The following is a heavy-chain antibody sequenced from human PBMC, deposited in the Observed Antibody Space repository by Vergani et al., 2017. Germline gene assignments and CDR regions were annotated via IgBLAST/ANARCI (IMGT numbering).Heavy chain of an antibody. Sequence: QITLKESGPTLVKPTQTLTLTCTFSGFSLSTSGVGVGWIRQPPGQALDWLALINWNDDKRYSPSLKSRLTITKDTSKNQVVLTMTNMDPVETATYYSAHRSGLANGVPFDYWGQGTLVTVSS. V-gene: IGHV2-5*01. D-gene: IGHD2-8*02. CDR2: INWNDDK. CDR1: GFSLSTSGVG. J-gene: IGHJ4*02. CDR3: AHRSGLANGVPFDY.